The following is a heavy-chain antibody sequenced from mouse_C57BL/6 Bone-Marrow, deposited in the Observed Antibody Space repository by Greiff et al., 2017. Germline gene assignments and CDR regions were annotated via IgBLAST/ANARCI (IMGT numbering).Heavy chain of an antibody. CDR3: ARKGLRLLSEDWFAY. CDR1: GYTFTGYW. V-gene: IGHV1-9*01. CDR2: ILPGSGST. Sequence: QVQLHQSGAELMKPGASVKLSCKATGYTFTGYWIEWVKQRPGHGLEWIGEILPGSGSTNYNEKFKGKATFTADTSSNTAYMQLSSLTTEDSAIYYCARKGLRLLSEDWFAYWGQGTLVTVSA. D-gene: IGHD2-10*01. J-gene: IGHJ3*01.